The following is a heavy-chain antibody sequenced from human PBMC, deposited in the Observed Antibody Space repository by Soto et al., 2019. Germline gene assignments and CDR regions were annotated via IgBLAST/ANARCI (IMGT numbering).Heavy chain of an antibody. J-gene: IGHJ4*02. V-gene: IGHV3-21*01. CDR1: GLTFTRYS. CDR3: ARESEDLTSNLDY. Sequence: GGSLRLSCAASGLTFTRYSMNWVRQAPGKGLEWVSAISSTTNYIYYADSMKGRFTVSRDNAKNSVYLEMNSLSAEDTALYYCARESEDLTSNLDYWGQGTLVTVSS. CDR2: ISSTTNYI.